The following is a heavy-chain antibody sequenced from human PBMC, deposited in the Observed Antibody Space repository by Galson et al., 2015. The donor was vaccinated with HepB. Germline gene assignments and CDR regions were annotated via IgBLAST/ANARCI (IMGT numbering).Heavy chain of an antibody. J-gene: IGHJ4*02. V-gene: IGHV3-30*04. CDR3: AKVVAGVGSTGDDY. CDR1: GFIFSFYA. Sequence: SLRLSCAASGFIFSFYAIHWVRQAPGEGLEWVSVISYDGSTKFYADSVRGRFTISRDNSQNTVYLQMSSLRVDDTAVYYCAKVVAGVGSTGDDYWGQGTLVTVSS. D-gene: IGHD3-3*01. CDR2: ISYDGSTK.